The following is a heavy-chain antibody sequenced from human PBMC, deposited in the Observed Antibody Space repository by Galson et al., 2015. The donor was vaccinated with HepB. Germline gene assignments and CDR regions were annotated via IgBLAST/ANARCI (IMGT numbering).Heavy chain of an antibody. J-gene: IGHJ4*02. D-gene: IGHD6-13*01. CDR1: GGSFSGYY. Sequence: ETLSLTCAVYGGSFSGYYWSWIRQPPGKGLEWIGEINHSGSTNYNPSLKSRVTISVDTSKNQFSLKLSSVTAADTAVYYCARGKGVWSSSWDPFDYWGQGTLVTVSS. CDR2: INHSGST. CDR3: ARGKGVWSSSWDPFDY. V-gene: IGHV4-34*01.